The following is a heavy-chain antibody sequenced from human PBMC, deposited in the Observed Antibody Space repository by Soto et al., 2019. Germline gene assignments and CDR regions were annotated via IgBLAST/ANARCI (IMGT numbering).Heavy chain of an antibody. D-gene: IGHD7-27*01. CDR3: ARDFHVRLGITYYYYMDV. J-gene: IGHJ6*03. CDR2: INQDGSEI. CDR1: GFTFRSYW. V-gene: IGHV3-7*01. Sequence: EVQLVESGGGLVQPGGSLRLSCAASGFTFRSYWMSWVRQAPGKGLEWVANINQDGSEIYYVDSVEGRFSISRYNAENSLYLQMNSLRSEDTAVYYCARDFHVRLGITYYYYMDVWGTGTTVTVSS.